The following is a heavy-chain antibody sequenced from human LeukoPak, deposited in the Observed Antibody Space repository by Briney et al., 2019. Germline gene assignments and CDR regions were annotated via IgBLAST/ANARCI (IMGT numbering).Heavy chain of an antibody. CDR2: INHSGST. J-gene: IGHJ4*02. Sequence: PSETLSLTCAVYGGSFSGYYWSWIRQPPGKGLEWIGEINHSGSTNYNPSLKSRVTISVDTSKNQFSLKLSSVTAADTAVYYCARHQLWRKYYSDYWGQGTLVTVSS. CDR3: ARHQLWRKYYSDY. CDR1: GGSFSGYY. D-gene: IGHD5-18*01. V-gene: IGHV4-34*01.